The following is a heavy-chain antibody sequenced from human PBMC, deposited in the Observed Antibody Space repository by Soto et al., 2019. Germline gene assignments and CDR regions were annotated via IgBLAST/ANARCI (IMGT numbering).Heavy chain of an antibody. J-gene: IGHJ5*02. D-gene: IGHD6-6*01. CDR2: FDPEDGET. V-gene: IGHV1-24*01. CDR1: GYTLTELS. Sequence: ASVKVSCKVSGYTLTELSMHWVRQAPGKGLEWMGGFDPEDGETIYAQKFQGRVTMTEDTSTDTAYMELSSLRSEDTAVYYCARTGDEYSSSSGWFDPWGQGTLVTVSS. CDR3: ARTGDEYSSSSGWFDP.